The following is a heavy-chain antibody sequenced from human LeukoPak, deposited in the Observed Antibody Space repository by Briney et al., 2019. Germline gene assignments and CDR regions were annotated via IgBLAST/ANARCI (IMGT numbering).Heavy chain of an antibody. V-gene: IGHV1-24*01. CDR3: AIDSSGYYWS. CDR2: FDPKDGET. D-gene: IGHD3-22*01. J-gene: IGHJ5*02. Sequence: ASVTVSCKVSGYTLTELSMHWVRQAPGKGLEWMGGFDPKDGETIYAQKFQGRVTMTEDTSTDTAYMELSSLRSEDTAVYYCAIDSSGYYWSWGQGTLVTVSS. CDR1: GYTLTELS.